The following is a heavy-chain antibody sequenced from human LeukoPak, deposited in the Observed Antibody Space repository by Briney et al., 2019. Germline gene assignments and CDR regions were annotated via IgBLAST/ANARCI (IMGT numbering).Heavy chain of an antibody. D-gene: IGHD3-22*01. V-gene: IGHV3-9*01. CDR2: ISWNSGST. CDR3: VREVYFYDDSAMEGGFDI. J-gene: IGHJ3*02. Sequence: GGSLRLSCAASGFIFDDYAIHWVRQAPGKGLEWVSGISWNSGSTEYADSVKGRFTVSRDNAKNSLHLQMNSLRAEDTAVYYCVREVYFYDDSAMEGGFDIWGHGTVVTVSS. CDR1: GFIFDDYA.